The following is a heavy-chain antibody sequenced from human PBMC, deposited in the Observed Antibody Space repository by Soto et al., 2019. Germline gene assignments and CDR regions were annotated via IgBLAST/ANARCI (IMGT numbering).Heavy chain of an antibody. CDR1: GFTFSSYA. V-gene: IGHV3-21*01. CDR2: ISGSGNYI. J-gene: IGHJ4*02. Sequence: GSLRLSCAASGFTFSSYAMNWVRQAPGKGLEWVSSISGSGNYIYYADSVKGRFTFSRDNAKNSLYLQMNSLRAEDTAVYYCARDMEFCTNGLCYWFDYWGQGTLVTVSS. CDR3: ARDMEFCTNGLCYWFDY. D-gene: IGHD2-8*01.